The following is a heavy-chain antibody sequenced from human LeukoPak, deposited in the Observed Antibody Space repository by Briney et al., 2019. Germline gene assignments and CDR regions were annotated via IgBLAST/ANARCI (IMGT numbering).Heavy chain of an antibody. D-gene: IGHD3-10*01. CDR2: ISPSGADT. Sequence: AGGSLRLSCAASGFTVSDYYMTWIRQAPGKGLEWISYISPSGADTYYADSVKGRFTISRDNAKNSLYLQMNSLRAEDTAVYYCARRPVPGEAPPGPANYYYYIDVWGKGTTVAVSS. J-gene: IGHJ6*03. CDR3: ARRPVPGEAPPGPANYYYYIDV. CDR1: GFTVSDYY. V-gene: IGHV3-11*06.